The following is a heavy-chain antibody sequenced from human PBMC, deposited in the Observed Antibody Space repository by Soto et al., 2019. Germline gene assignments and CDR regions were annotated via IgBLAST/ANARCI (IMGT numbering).Heavy chain of an antibody. CDR2: MYYSGST. Sequence: SQTLSLPCTVSGGSISSYYWSWIRQPPGKGLEWIGYMYYSGSTNSHPSLKSRVTISVDTSKNPFSLKLSSVTAADTAVYYCARHRSAYDPGNWFDPWGQGTLVTVSS. CDR1: GGSISSYY. CDR3: ARHRSAYDPGNWFDP. J-gene: IGHJ5*02. D-gene: IGHD3-16*01. V-gene: IGHV4-59*08.